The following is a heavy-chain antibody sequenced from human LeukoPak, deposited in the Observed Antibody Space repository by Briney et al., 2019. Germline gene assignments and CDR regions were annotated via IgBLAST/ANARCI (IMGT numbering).Heavy chain of an antibody. V-gene: IGHV3-23*01. CDR3: AKDRTPTVTPFDAFDI. J-gene: IGHJ3*02. CDR1: GFTFSSYA. CDR2: ISGSGGST. Sequence: GGSLRLSCAASGFTFSSYAMSWVRQAPGKGLEWVSAISGSGGSTYYADSVKGRFTISRDNSKNTLYLQMNSLRVEDTAVYYCAKDRTPTVTPFDAFDIWGQGTMVTVSS. D-gene: IGHD4-17*01.